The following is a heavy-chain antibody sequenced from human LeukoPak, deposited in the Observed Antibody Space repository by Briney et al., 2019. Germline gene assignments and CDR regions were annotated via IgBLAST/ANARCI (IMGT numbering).Heavy chain of an antibody. CDR1: GFTFSSYA. D-gene: IGHD2-21*02. Sequence: GRSLRLSCAASGFTFSSYAMTWVRQAPGKGLEWVSTIGGSGGSTYNADSVKGRFTISRDNSKNTLYLQMNSLRAEDTAVYYCAKDRGSPVVVTAFDYWGQGTLVTVSS. CDR3: AKDRGSPVVVTAFDY. V-gene: IGHV3-23*01. J-gene: IGHJ4*02. CDR2: IGGSGGST.